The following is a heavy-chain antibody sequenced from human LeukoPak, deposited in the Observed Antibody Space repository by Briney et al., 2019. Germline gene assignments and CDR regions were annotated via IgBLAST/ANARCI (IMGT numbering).Heavy chain of an antibody. CDR2: INHSGST. D-gene: IGHD3-10*01. CDR3: ARVGAEGSGVLFDY. V-gene: IGHV4-34*01. CDR1: GGSFSGYY. Sequence: SETLSLTCAVSGGSFSGYYWSWIRQPPGKGLEWIGEINHSGSTHYNPPLKSRVTISVDTSKNQFSLKLSSVTAADTAVYYCARVGAEGSGVLFDYWGQGTLVTVSS. J-gene: IGHJ4*02.